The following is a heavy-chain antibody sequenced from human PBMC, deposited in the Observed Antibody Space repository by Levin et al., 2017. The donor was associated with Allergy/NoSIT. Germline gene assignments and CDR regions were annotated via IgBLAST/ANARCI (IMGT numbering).Heavy chain of an antibody. Sequence: PSETLSLTCTVSGGSISSYYWSWIRQPPGKGLEWIGYIYYSGSTNYNPSLKSRVTISVDTSKNQFSLKLSSVTAADTAVYYCAKVSGYSGYGELFLWGRGTLVTVSS. CDR1: GGSISSYY. CDR2: IYYSGST. V-gene: IGHV4-59*01. CDR3: AKVSGYSGYGELFL. J-gene: IGHJ4*02. D-gene: IGHD5-12*01.